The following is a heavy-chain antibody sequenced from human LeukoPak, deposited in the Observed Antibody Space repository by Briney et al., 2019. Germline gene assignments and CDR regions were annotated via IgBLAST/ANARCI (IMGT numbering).Heavy chain of an antibody. V-gene: IGHV4-34*01. Sequence: SETLSLTCAVYGGTFSGYYWSWIRQPPGKGLEWIGEINHSGSTNYNPSLKSRVTISVDTSKNQFSLKLSSVTAADTAVYYCARGHPDNIDLAMAGPLGGYYFDYWGQGTLVTVSS. CDR1: GGTFSGYY. CDR3: ARGHPDNIDLAMAGPLGGYYFDY. D-gene: IGHD6-19*01. CDR2: INHSGST. J-gene: IGHJ4*02.